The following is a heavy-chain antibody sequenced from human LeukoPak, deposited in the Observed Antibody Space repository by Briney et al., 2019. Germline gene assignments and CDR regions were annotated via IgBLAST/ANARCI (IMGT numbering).Heavy chain of an antibody. D-gene: IGHD3-22*01. J-gene: IGHJ4*02. CDR1: GGSISSGYW. CDR3: ATRGQYYHDSSGLEY. V-gene: IGHV4-4*02. CDR2: IFHSGNT. Sequence: SGTLSLTCAVSGGSISSGYWWSWVRQPPGKGLEWIGEIFHSGNTNYNPSLKSRVTISVDKSKNQFSLKLTSVTAADTAVYYCATRGQYYHDSSGLEYWGQGTLVTVSS.